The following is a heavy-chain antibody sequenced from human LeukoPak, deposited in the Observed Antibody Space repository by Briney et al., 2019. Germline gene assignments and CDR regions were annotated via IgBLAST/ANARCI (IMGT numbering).Heavy chain of an antibody. V-gene: IGHV3-7*01. CDR2: IKQDESEK. J-gene: IGHJ6*03. D-gene: IGHD3-22*01. CDR1: GFTFSNYW. Sequence: GGSLRLSCAASGFTFSNYWMSWVRQAPGKGLEWVANIKQDESEKYYVDSVKGRFTISRDNAKNSLYLQMNSLSAEDTAVYYCARDQRHYYFDSSGYYYYYYYHMDVWGKGTTVTVSS. CDR3: ARDQRHYYFDSSGYYYYYYYHMDV.